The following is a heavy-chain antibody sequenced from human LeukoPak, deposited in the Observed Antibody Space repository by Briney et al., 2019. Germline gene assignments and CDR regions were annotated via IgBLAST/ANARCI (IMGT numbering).Heavy chain of an antibody. CDR3: ARDRGVSLKGVY. J-gene: IGHJ4*02. CDR1: GFTFSSYA. D-gene: IGHD5/OR15-5a*01. V-gene: IGHV3-30-3*01. Sequence: GGSLRLSCAASGFTFSSYAMHWVRQAPGKGLEWVAVISYDGSNKYYADSVKGRSTISRDNSKNTLYLQMNSLRAEDTAVYYCARDRGVSLKGVYWGQGTLVTVSS. CDR2: ISYDGSNK.